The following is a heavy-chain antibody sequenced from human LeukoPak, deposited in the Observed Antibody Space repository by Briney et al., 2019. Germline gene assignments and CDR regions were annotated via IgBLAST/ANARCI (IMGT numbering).Heavy chain of an antibody. CDR2: ISGSGGST. CDR3: AKDRYQLLLLDY. V-gene: IGHV3-23*01. CDR1: GFTFSSYA. Sequence: GGSLRLSCAASGFTFSSYAMSWVRQAPGKGLEWVSAISGSGGSTYYADSVKGRFTISRDNSKNTLYLQMNSLRAEDTAIYYCAKDRYQLLLLDYWGQGTLVTVSS. D-gene: IGHD2-2*01. J-gene: IGHJ4*02.